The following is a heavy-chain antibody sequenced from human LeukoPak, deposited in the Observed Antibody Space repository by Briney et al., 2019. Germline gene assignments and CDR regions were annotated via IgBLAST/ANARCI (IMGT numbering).Heavy chain of an antibody. Sequence: ASVKVSCKASGYTFTSYDINWVRQATGQGLEWMGWMNPNSGNTGYAQKFQGRVTMTRNTSISTAYMELSSLRSEDTAAYYCARGSSLGYCSGGSCYGGDYWGQGTLVTVSS. CDR1: GYTFTSYD. V-gene: IGHV1-8*01. D-gene: IGHD2-15*01. J-gene: IGHJ4*02. CDR3: ARGSSLGYCSGGSCYGGDY. CDR2: MNPNSGNT.